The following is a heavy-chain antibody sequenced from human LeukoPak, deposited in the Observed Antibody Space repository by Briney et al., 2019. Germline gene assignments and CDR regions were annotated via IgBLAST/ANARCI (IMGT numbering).Heavy chain of an antibody. CDR2: MNPNSGNT. Sequence: ASVKVSCKASGYTFTSYDINWVRQAPGQGLEWMGWMNPNSGNTGYAQKFQGRVTITRNTSISTAYMELSSLRSEDTAVYYCARGGYSYGYYYYYMDVWGKGTTVTVSS. CDR1: GYTFTSYD. CDR3: ARGGYSYGYYYYYMDV. J-gene: IGHJ6*03. D-gene: IGHD5-18*01. V-gene: IGHV1-8*03.